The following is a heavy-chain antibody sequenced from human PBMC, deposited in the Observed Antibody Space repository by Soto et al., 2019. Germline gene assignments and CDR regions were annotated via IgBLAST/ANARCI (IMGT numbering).Heavy chain of an antibody. CDR1: GYTFTSYG. V-gene: IGHV1-18*01. CDR2: SSAYNGNT. CDR3: ARVARFGRWLLARAAYFDY. D-gene: IGHD2-15*01. Sequence: ASVKVSCKASGYTFTSYGISWVRQAPGQGLEWMGWSSAYNGNTNYAQKLQGRATMTTDTSTSTAYMELRSLRSDDTAVYYCARVARFGRWLLARAAYFDYWGQGTLVTVSS. J-gene: IGHJ4*02.